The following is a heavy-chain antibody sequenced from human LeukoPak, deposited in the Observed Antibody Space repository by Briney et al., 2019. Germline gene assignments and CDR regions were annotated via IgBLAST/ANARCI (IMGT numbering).Heavy chain of an antibody. CDR1: GGSISSYY. Sequence: KASETLSLTCTVSGGSISSYYWSWIRQPPGKGLEWIGYIYYSGSTNYNPSLKSRVTISVDTSKNQFSLKLSSVTAADTAVYYRARLGFTMVRGVTHNWFDPWGQGTLVTVSS. D-gene: IGHD3-10*01. J-gene: IGHJ5*02. CDR3: ARLGFTMVRGVTHNWFDP. CDR2: IYYSGST. V-gene: IGHV4-59*08.